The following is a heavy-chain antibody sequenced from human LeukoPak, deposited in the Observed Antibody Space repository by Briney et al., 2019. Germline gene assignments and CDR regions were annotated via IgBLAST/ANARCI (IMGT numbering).Heavy chain of an antibody. CDR2: ISWNSGSI. V-gene: IGHV3-9*01. Sequence: AGGSLRLSCAASGFTFDDYAMHWVRQAPGKGLEWVSGISWNSGSIGYADSVKGRFTISRDNAKNSLYLQMNSLRAEDTALYYCAKAVRFGDINWFDPWGQGTLVTVSS. D-gene: IGHD3-10*01. CDR3: AKAVRFGDINWFDP. J-gene: IGHJ5*02. CDR1: GFTFDDYA.